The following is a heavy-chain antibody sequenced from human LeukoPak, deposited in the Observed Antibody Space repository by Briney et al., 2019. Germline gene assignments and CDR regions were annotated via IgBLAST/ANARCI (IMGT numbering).Heavy chain of an antibody. V-gene: IGHV4-34*01. J-gene: IGHJ4*02. CDR3: ARGYGYCSGGTCYWGLDY. CDR1: GGSFSGYY. CDR2: INHTGST. Sequence: SETLSLXCAVYGGSFSGYYWSWIRQPPGKGLEWIGEINHTGSTIYNPSLKSRVTISVDTSKNQFSLKLSSMTAADTAVYYCARGYGYCSGGTCYWGLDYWGQGTLVTVSS. D-gene: IGHD2-15*01.